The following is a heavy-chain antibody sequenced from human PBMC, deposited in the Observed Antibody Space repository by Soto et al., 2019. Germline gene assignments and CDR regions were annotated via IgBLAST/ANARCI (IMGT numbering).Heavy chain of an antibody. CDR3: AEGPAAGGGKGGKRFQP. V-gene: IGHV3-30*18. J-gene: IGHJ5*02. CDR2: ISYDGSNK. Sequence: QVQLVESGGGVVQPGRSLRLSCAASGFTFSSYGMHWVRQAPGKGLEWVAVISYDGSNKYYADSVKGRFTISRDNSKKPLFLEIKRLGGGEKGGLFFAEGPAAGGGKGGKRFQPLGQGTLVTVSS. CDR1: GFTFSSYG. D-gene: IGHD1-26*01.